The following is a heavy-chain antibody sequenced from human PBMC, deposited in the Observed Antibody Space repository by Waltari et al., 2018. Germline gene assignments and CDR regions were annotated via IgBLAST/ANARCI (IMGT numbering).Heavy chain of an antibody. Sequence: EVQLLESGGGLVQPGGSLSLSCAASGFTFSSYAMSWVRQAPGKGLEWVSVIYSGGSTYYADSVKGRFTISRDNSKNTLYLQMNSLRAEDTAVYYCAKDVGATGAFDIWGQGTMVTVSS. J-gene: IGHJ3*02. CDR1: GFTFSSYA. CDR3: AKDVGATGAFDI. D-gene: IGHD1-26*01. V-gene: IGHV3-23*03. CDR2: IYSGGST.